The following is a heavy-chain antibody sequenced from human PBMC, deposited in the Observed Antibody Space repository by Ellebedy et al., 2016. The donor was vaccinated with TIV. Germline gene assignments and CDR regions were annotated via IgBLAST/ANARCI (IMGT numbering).Heavy chain of an antibody. V-gene: IGHV3-33*01. CDR2: IWYYGSNK. Sequence: GESLKISXAASGFTFSRYGMHWVRQAPGKGLEGVAVIWYYGSNKYYADSVKGRFTISRDNSKNTLYLQMNSLRAEDTAVYYCARDMMELGYCSGGSCHSLDYWGQGTLVTVSS. J-gene: IGHJ4*02. D-gene: IGHD2-15*01. CDR3: ARDMMELGYCSGGSCHSLDY. CDR1: GFTFSRYG.